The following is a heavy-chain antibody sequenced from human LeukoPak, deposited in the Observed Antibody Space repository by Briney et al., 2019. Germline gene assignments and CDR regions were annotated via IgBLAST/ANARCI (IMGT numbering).Heavy chain of an antibody. V-gene: IGHV3-53*01. D-gene: IGHD3-22*01. CDR3: ARVTYYYDSSGYPPLHDAFDI. J-gene: IGHJ3*02. CDR2: IYSGGST. CDR1: GFTVSSNY. Sequence: GGSLRLSCAASGFTVSSNYMSWVRQAPGKGLEWVSVIYSGGSTYYADSVKGRFTISRDNSKNTLYLQMNSLRAEDTAVYYCARVTYYYDSSGYPPLHDAFDIWGQGTMVTVSS.